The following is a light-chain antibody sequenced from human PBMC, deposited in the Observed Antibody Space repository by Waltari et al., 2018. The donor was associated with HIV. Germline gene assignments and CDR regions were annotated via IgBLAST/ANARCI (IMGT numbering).Light chain of an antibody. V-gene: IGKV4-1*01. CDR1: QSLTYASNNKNY. J-gene: IGKJ1*01. CDR3: QQYYGTPWA. CDR2: WAS. Sequence: DIVMTQSPDSLAVSLGERATINCKSSQSLTYASNNKNYLTWYQQKPGQPPKLLIYWASTRESGVPDRFSGSGSGTDFTLTINGLQAEDEAVYYCQQYYGTPWAFGQGTKVEIK.